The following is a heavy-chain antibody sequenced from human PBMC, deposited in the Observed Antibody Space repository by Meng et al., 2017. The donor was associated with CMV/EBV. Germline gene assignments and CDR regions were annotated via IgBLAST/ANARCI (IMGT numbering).Heavy chain of an antibody. Sequence: GESLKISCVVSGLTVSSTYMSWVRQAPGKGLEWVSVIYSGGTSYHADSVKGRFTISRDNSKNTVFLQMNSLRAEDTAVYYCATGLGEDVDYTGDFWGQGTLVTVSS. CDR1: GLTVSSTY. CDR2: IYSGGTS. J-gene: IGHJ4*02. D-gene: IGHD4-17*01. V-gene: IGHV3-53*01. CDR3: ATGLGEDVDYTGDF.